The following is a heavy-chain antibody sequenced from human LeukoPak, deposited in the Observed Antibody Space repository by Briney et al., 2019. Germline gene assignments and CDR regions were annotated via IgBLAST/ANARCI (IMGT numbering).Heavy chain of an antibody. CDR1: GFTFSSYA. J-gene: IGHJ4*02. V-gene: IGHV3-30-3*01. CDR2: ISYDGSNK. CDR3: ARDDKFFDY. Sequence: PGGSLRLSCAASGFTFSSYAMHWVRQAPGKGLEWVAVISYDGSNKYYADSVKGRFTISRDNSKNTLYLQMNSLRAEDTAVYYCARDDKFFDYWGQGTLVTVSS.